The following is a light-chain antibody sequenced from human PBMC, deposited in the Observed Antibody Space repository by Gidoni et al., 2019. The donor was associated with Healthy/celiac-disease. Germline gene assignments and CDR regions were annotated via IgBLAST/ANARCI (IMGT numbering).Light chain of an antibody. CDR2: DAS. V-gene: IGKV3-11*01. Sequence: EIVLTQSPATLSLSPGERATLSCRASQSVSSYLSCYQQKPGQAPRLLIYDASTMATGIPARFSGSGSVTDFTLPISSLEPEDFAVYYCQHRSNWPPTFGQGTRLEIK. CDR1: QSVSSY. J-gene: IGKJ5*01. CDR3: QHRSNWPPT.